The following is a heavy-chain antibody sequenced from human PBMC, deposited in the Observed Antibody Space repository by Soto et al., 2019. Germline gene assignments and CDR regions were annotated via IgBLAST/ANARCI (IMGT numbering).Heavy chain of an antibody. CDR1: GGTFSSYA. CDR2: IIPIFGTA. V-gene: IGHV1-69*12. D-gene: IGHD3-3*01. J-gene: IGHJ6*04. Sequence: QVQLVQSGAEVKKPGSSVKVSCKASGGTFSSYAISWVRQAPGQGLEWMGGIIPIFGTANYAQKFQGRVRITEDESPSTAYMALSSWRSEHTAVYYCATLYDFCSGHYNYGMTGRGKGPTASLSP. CDR3: ATLYDFCSGHYNYGMTG.